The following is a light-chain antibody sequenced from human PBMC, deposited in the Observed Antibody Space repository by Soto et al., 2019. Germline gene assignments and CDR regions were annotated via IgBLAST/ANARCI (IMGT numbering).Light chain of an antibody. CDR3: QQLNSYPIT. J-gene: IGKJ5*01. CDR1: QGLSSA. Sequence: DIQLTQSPSFLSASVGDRVTITCRASQGLSSALAWYQQNPGKAPKLLIYAASTLQSGVPSRFSGSGSGTEFTLKISSLQPEDFATYYCQQLNSYPITCGQGTRREIK. V-gene: IGKV1-9*01. CDR2: AAS.